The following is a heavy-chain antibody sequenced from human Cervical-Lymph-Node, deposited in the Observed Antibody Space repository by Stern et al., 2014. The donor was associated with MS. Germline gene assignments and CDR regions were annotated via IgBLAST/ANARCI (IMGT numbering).Heavy chain of an antibody. Sequence: QVQLVESGAEVKKPGASVKVSCKSSGYTFTGHNMHWVRQAPGQGLEWMGWINLNSGATNYAQNFQDWVTMTRDTSISSADLELNRLTSDDTAVYFCAREGCSGGSCYLDYGGQGTLVPVSS. CDR1: GYTFTGHN. CDR2: INLNSGAT. J-gene: IGHJ4*02. D-gene: IGHD2-8*02. V-gene: IGHV1-2*04. CDR3: AREGCSGGSCYLDY.